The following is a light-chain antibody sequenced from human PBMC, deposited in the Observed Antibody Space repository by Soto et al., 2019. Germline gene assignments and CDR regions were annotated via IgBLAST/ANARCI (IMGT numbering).Light chain of an antibody. CDR2: AAS. CDR1: QGIRND. Sequence: IQMTQSPSSLSASVGDRVTITCRASQGIRNDLGWFQQKPGKAPKLLIYAASSLQSGVPSRFSGSGSGTEFTLTISSLQPEDFATYYCLQDYNYPPWTFGQGTKVDIK. V-gene: IGKV1-6*01. CDR3: LQDYNYPPWT. J-gene: IGKJ1*01.